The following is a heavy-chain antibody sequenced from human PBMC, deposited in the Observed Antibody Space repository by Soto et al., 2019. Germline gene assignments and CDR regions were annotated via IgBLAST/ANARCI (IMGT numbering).Heavy chain of an antibody. J-gene: IGHJ6*02. CDR3: ARRDGDGMDV. D-gene: IGHD3-10*01. Sequence: EVQLVESGGGLVKPGGSLRLSCAASGFTFSRYSINWVRQAPGKGLEWVSCISSTRSYIYYADSVKGRFTISRDNARNSLYLQMNSLRAEDSAVYYGARRDGDGMDVWGQGTTVIVSS. CDR1: GFTFSRYS. V-gene: IGHV3-21*01. CDR2: ISSTRSYI.